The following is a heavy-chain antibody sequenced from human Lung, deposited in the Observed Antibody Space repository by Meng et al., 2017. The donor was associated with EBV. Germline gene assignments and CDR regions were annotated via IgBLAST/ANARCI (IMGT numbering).Heavy chain of an antibody. CDR2: INHSGST. CDR3: ARGRGDDILTGYRYNWFDP. Sequence: VQRQQCGASLLKPSGTLSPTCAGSGASFSGYSCSWIRQPPGKGLEWIGEINHSGSTNYNPSLKSRVTISVDTSKNQFSLKLSYVTAADTAVYYCARGRGDDILTGYRYNWFDPWGQGTLVTVSS. CDR1: GASFSGYS. D-gene: IGHD3-9*01. V-gene: IGHV4-34*01. J-gene: IGHJ5*02.